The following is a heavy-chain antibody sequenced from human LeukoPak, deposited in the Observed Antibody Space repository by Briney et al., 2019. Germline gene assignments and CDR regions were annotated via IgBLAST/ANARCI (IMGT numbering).Heavy chain of an antibody. D-gene: IGHD2-21*02. Sequence: ASVKVSCKASGYTFTGYYMHWVRQAPGQGLEWMGWINPNSGGTNYAQKFQGRVTMTRDTSISTAYMELSRLRSGDTAVYYCARVNPLYCGGDCYSAVDYWGQGTLVTVSS. CDR3: ARVNPLYCGGDCYSAVDY. CDR2: INPNSGGT. J-gene: IGHJ4*02. CDR1: GYTFTGYY. V-gene: IGHV1-2*02.